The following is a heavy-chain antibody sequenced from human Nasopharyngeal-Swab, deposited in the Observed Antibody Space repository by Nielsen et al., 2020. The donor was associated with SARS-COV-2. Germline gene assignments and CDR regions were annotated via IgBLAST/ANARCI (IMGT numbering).Heavy chain of an antibody. CDR2: IYYSGST. V-gene: IGHV4-59*12. D-gene: IGHD5-18*01. Sequence: SETLSLTCTVSGGSISNSYWSWIRQPPGKGLEWIGYIYYSGSTNYNPSLKGRVTISVDTSKNQFSRKLSSVTAADTAVYYCARDGGGYTGWFDPWGQGTLVTVSS. CDR1: GGSISNSY. J-gene: IGHJ5*02. CDR3: ARDGGGYTGWFDP.